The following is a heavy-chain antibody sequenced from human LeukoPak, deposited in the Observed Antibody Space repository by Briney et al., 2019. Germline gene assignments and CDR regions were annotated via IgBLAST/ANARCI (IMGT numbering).Heavy chain of an antibody. V-gene: IGHV4-59*08. CDR3: ARSPMNYDILTGYSQ. CDR1: GGSISSYY. Sequence: SETLSLTCTVSGGSISSYYWSWIRQPPGKGLEWIGYIYYSGSTNYNPSLKSRVTISVDTSKNQFSLKLSSVTAADTAVYYCARSPMNYDILTGYSQWGQGTLVTVSS. D-gene: IGHD3-9*01. CDR2: IYYSGST. J-gene: IGHJ4*02.